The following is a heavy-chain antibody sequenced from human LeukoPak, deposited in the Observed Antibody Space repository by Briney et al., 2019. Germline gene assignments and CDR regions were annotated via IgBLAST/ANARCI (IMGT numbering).Heavy chain of an antibody. V-gene: IGHV3-23*01. Sequence: GGSLRPSCAASGCTFSTYDMSWVRRAPGKGLEWVSAVSDSGGTTWYADSVKGRFTISRDNSKNTLYVQMNSLRAEDTAVYHCAKVSCSSNHDDYWGQGTLVTVSS. J-gene: IGHJ4*02. D-gene: IGHD4-11*01. CDR2: VSDSGGTT. CDR3: AKVSCSSNHDDY. CDR1: GCTFSTYD.